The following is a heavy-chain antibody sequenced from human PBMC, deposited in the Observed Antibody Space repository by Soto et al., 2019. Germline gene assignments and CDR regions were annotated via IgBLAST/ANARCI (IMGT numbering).Heavy chain of an antibody. CDR3: ARSIVTAGHWFDP. Sequence: WTWIRQPPGKGLEWIGYIYHSGSTYYSPSLKSRVTISVDRSKNQFSLRLSSVTAADTAVYYCARSIVTAGHWFDPWGQGTRVTVSS. J-gene: IGHJ5*02. D-gene: IGHD6-13*01. CDR2: IYHSGST. V-gene: IGHV4-30-2*01.